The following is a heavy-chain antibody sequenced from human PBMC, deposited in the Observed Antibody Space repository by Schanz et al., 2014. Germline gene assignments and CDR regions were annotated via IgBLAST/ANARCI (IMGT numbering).Heavy chain of an antibody. CDR2: ISGTTTYT. V-gene: IGHV3-11*05. CDR1: GFTFSDYY. J-gene: IGHJ4*01. CDR3: AREQIMAAAGLVDY. D-gene: IGHD6-13*01. Sequence: DLVESGGGLIQRGESLRLSCAASGFTFSDYYMSWIRQAPGKGLEWVSYISGTTTYTNYADSVKGRFTISRDNSENTLYLQMNSLSADDTAVFYCAREQIMAAAGLVDYWGHGTLVTVSS.